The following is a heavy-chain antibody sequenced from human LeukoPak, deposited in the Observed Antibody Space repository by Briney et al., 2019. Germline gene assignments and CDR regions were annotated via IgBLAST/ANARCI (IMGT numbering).Heavy chain of an antibody. J-gene: IGHJ6*02. D-gene: IGHD3-3*01. Sequence: PSETLSLTCAVYGGSFSGYYWSWIRQPPGKGLEWIGETNHSGSTNYNPSLKSRVTISVDTSKNQFSLKLSSVTAADTAVYYCARGKLIRFLEWLWSYYYYGMDVWGQGTTVTVSS. CDR2: TNHSGST. V-gene: IGHV4-34*01. CDR1: GGSFSGYY. CDR3: ARGKLIRFLEWLWSYYYYGMDV.